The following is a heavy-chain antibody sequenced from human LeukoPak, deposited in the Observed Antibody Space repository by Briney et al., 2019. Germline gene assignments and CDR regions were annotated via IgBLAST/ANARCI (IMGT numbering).Heavy chain of an antibody. J-gene: IGHJ4*02. CDR1: GGSISSYY. V-gene: IGHV4-59*01. CDR3: ARGDVGYCRSTSCHYFDY. CDR2: IYYSGST. Sequence: SETLSLTCTVSGGSISSYYWSWIRQPPGKGLEWIGYIYYSGSTNYNPSLKSRVTISVDTSKNQFSLKLSSVTAADTAVYYCARGDVGYCRSTSCHYFDYWGQGTLVTVSS. D-gene: IGHD2-2*01.